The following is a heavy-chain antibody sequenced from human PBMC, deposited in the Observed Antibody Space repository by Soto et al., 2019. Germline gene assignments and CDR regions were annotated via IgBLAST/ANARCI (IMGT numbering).Heavy chain of an antibody. J-gene: IGHJ5*01. CDR1: SGSISSSNW. V-gene: IGHV4-4*02. Sequence: SETLSLTCAVSSGSISSSNWWSWVRQPPGKGLEWIGEIYHSGSTNYNPSLKSRVTISVDKSKNQFSLKLSSVTAADTAVYYCARAPRADCTNGVCYTSFDSWGQGTLVT. D-gene: IGHD2-8*01. CDR3: ARAPRADCTNGVCYTSFDS. CDR2: IYHSGST.